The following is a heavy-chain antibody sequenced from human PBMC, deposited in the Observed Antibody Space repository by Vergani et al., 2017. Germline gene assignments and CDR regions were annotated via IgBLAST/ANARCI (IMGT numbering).Heavy chain of an antibody. J-gene: IGHJ6*02. CDR3: AKDSSCSGGSCCSLYYYGMDV. V-gene: IGHV3-9*01. D-gene: IGHD2-15*01. CDR1: GFTFDDYA. Sequence: EVQLVESGGGLVQPGRSLRLSCAASGFTFDDYAMHWVRQAPGKGLEWVSGISWNSGSIGYADSVKGRFTISRDNAKNSLYLQMNSLRAEDTALYYCAKDSSCSGGSCCSLYYYGMDVWGQGTTVTVSS. CDR2: ISWNSGSI.